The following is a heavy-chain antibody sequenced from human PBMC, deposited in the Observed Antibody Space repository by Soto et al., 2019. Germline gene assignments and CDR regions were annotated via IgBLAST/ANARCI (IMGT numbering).Heavy chain of an antibody. CDR3: ARDFSGNYFAFDL. V-gene: IGHV3-11*01. CDR1: GFTFSDHY. D-gene: IGHD3-22*01. J-gene: IGHJ3*01. CDR2: MTRSGSSS. Sequence: QVQLVESGGGLVKPGGSLRLSCAASGFTFSDHYMSWVRQAPGKGLEWISYMTRSGSSSSYADSVKGRFTISRDNAKNSLYLQRNSLRGDDTAVYYCARDFSGNYFAFDLWGQGTMVTVSS.